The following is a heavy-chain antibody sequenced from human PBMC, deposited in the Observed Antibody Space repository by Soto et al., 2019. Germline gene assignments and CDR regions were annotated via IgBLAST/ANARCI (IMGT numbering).Heavy chain of an antibody. Sequence: ASVKVSCKASGFTFTSSAVQWVRQARGQRLEWIGWIVVGSGNTNYAQKFQERVTITRDMSTSTAYMELCSLRSEDTAVYYCAAASRGGSRYYYYGMDVWGQGTTVTVSS. CDR2: IVVGSGNT. D-gene: IGHD3-10*01. CDR3: AAASRGGSRYYYYGMDV. J-gene: IGHJ6*02. CDR1: GFTFTSSA. V-gene: IGHV1-58*01.